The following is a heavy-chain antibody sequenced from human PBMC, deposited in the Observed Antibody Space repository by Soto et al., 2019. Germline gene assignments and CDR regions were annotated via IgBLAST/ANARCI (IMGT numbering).Heavy chain of an antibody. CDR3: AKVRRMEPDAFDI. CDR1: GFTFSSYA. CDR2: ISGSGGST. Sequence: GGSLRLSCASSGFTFSSYAMSLVRQAPGKGLEWVSAISGSGGSTYYADSVKGRFTISRDNSKNTLYLQMNSLRAEDTAVYYCAKVRRMEPDAFDIWGQGTMVTVSS. D-gene: IGHD1-1*01. V-gene: IGHV3-23*01. J-gene: IGHJ3*02.